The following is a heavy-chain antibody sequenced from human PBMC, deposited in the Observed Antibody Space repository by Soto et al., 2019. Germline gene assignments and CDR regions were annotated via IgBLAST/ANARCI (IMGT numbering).Heavy chain of an antibody. V-gene: IGHV4-30-2*01. Sequence: SETLSLTCAVSGGSISSGGYSWSWIRQPPGKGLEWIGYIYHSGSTYYNPSLKSRVTISVDRSKNQFSLKLSSVTAADTAVYYCASVDTAMVFDYWGQGTLVTVSS. CDR2: IYHSGST. D-gene: IGHD5-18*01. J-gene: IGHJ4*02. CDR1: GGSISSGGYS. CDR3: ASVDTAMVFDY.